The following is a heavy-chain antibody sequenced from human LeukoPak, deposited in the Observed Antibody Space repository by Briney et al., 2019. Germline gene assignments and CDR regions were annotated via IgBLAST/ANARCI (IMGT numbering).Heavy chain of an antibody. J-gene: IGHJ4*02. D-gene: IGHD2-2*01. V-gene: IGHV3-30*18. CDR3: AKDRDIVVVPAASFFDY. CDR2: ISYDGSNK. Sequence: QPGGSLRLSCAASGFTFSSYGMHWVRQAPGKGLERVAVISYDGSNKYYADSVKGRFTISRDNSKNTLYLRMNSLRAEDTAVYYCAKDRDIVVVPAASFFDYWGQGTLVTVSS. CDR1: GFTFSSYG.